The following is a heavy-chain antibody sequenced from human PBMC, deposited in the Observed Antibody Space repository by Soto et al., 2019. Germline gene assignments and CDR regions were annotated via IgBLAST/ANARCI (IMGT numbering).Heavy chain of an antibody. CDR2: ISSSSSII. CDR1: GFTFSIYN. J-gene: IGHJ4*02. CDR3: ARDQEASWYTRYSDY. V-gene: IGHV3-48*01. Sequence: EVQLVESGGGLVQPGGSLRLSCAASGFTFSIYNMNWVRQAPGKGLEWVSYISSSSSIIYYADSVKGRFTISRDDAKNSLYLQMNSLRAEHTAVYFCARDQEASWYTRYSDYWGQGTLVTVSS. D-gene: IGHD6-13*01.